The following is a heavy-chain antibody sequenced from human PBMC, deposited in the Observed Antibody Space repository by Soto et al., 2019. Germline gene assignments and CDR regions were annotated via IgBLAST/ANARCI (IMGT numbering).Heavy chain of an antibody. CDR1: GGTFSSYA. Sequence: ASVKVSCKASGGTFSSYAISWVRQAPGQGLEWMGWISANNGTTNYAQKLQGRVTMTTDTSTSTAYMELRSLRSDDTAVYYCARVKRYFDWGIFDIWGQGTMVTVSS. J-gene: IGHJ3*02. CDR3: ARVKRYFDWGIFDI. D-gene: IGHD3-9*01. V-gene: IGHV1-18*01. CDR2: ISANNGTT.